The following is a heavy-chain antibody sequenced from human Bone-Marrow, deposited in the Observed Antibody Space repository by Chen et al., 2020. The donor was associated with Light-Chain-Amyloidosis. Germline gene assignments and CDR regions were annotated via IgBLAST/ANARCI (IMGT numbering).Heavy chain of an antibody. V-gene: IGHV1-69*06. CDR3: ARDRTYGDYGSYGMDV. Sequence: QAQLVQSGAEVKKPGSSVKVSCKAAGGTFSSYQVTWVRQAPGHGLEWMGGIIPFFGTTNYAQNFQGRVTITADKSTGTGYMELNSLTSEDTAIYYCARDRTYGDYGSYGMDVWGQGTTVTVTS. CDR1: GGTFSSYQ. D-gene: IGHD4-17*01. J-gene: IGHJ6*02. CDR2: IIPFFGTT.